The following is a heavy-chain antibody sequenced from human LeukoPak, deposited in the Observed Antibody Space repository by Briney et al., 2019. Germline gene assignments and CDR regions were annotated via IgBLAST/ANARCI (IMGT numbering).Heavy chain of an antibody. CDR2: INSDGGST. CDR1: GFTFSSYW. CDR3: ARRIQGMAPYYFDY. V-gene: IGHV3-74*01. Sequence: PGGSLRLSCTASGFTFSSYWMHWVRQAPGKGLVWVSRINSDGGSTSYADSVKGRFTISRDNAKNTLYLQMSSLRAEDTAVYYCARRIQGMAPYYFDYWGQGTLVTVSS. J-gene: IGHJ4*02. D-gene: IGHD5-24*01.